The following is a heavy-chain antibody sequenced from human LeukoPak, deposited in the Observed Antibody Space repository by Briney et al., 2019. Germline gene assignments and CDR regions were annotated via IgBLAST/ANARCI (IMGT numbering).Heavy chain of an antibody. V-gene: IGHV3-21*01. D-gene: IGHD3-10*01. CDR1: GFTFSSYS. Sequence: PGGSLRLSCAASGFTFSSYSMNWVRQAPGKGLEWVSSISSSSSYIYYADSVKGRFTISRDNAKNSLYLQMNSLRAEDTAVYYCARGLGVRGSSAMDVWGKGTTVTVSS. J-gene: IGHJ6*03. CDR3: ARGLGVRGSSAMDV. CDR2: ISSSSSYI.